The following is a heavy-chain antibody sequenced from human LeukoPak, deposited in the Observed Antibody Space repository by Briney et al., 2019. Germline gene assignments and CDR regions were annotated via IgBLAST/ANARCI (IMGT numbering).Heavy chain of an antibody. V-gene: IGHV4-59*08. D-gene: IGHD3-9*01. CDR2: VSYSGST. Sequence: SETLSLTCTVSGGSITSYFWSWIRQPPGKGLEWIGYVSYSGSTNYNPSLKSRVTISIDTSENQFSLKLSSVTAADTAVYYCARGGAYYDILTGYYTQSNFDYWGQGTLVTVSS. CDR3: ARGGAYYDILTGYYTQSNFDY. CDR1: GGSITSYF. J-gene: IGHJ4*02.